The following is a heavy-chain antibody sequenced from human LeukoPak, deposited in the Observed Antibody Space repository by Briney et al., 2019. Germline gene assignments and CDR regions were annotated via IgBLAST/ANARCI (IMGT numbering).Heavy chain of an antibody. D-gene: IGHD3-22*01. CDR1: GGTFSSYA. CDR2: IIPILGIA. V-gene: IGHV1-69*04. CDR3: ARDRDYYDSSGYPYYLDY. Sequence: GASVKVSCKASGGTFSSYAISWVRQAPGQGLEWMGRIIPILGIANYAQKFQGRVTITADKSTSTAYMELSSLRSEDTAVYYCARDRDYYDSSGYPYYLDYWGQGTLVTVSS. J-gene: IGHJ4*02.